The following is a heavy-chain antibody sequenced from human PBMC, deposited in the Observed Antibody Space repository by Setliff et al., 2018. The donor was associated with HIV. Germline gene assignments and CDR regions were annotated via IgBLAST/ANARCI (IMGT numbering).Heavy chain of an antibody. D-gene: IGHD2-15*01. CDR3: ARLASGGWPLEVFDI. Sequence: ASVKVSCKSSGYTFTHYAISWVRQAPGQGLEYLGWISAYNGNTNYAQKVQGRITMTTDASTSTVDMELRSLTSDDTAVYYCARLASGGWPLEVFDIWGQGTMVTVSS. J-gene: IGHJ3*02. CDR1: GYTFTHYA. V-gene: IGHV1-18*01. CDR2: ISAYNGNT.